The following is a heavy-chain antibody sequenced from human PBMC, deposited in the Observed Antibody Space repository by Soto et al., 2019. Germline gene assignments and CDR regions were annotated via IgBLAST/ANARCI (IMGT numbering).Heavy chain of an antibody. CDR3: AKGSQYFYYYAMDV. CDR2: LTGSGDTT. CDR1: GFTFSSYA. V-gene: IGHV3-23*01. J-gene: IGHJ6*02. D-gene: IGHD3-10*01. Sequence: PVGSLRLSCAASGFTFSSYAMSWVRQAPGKGLEWVSALTGSGDTTYYAESVKGRFSISRDNAKNTLYLQMSSLRGEDTAVYYCAKGSQYFYYYAMDVWGQGTTVTVSS.